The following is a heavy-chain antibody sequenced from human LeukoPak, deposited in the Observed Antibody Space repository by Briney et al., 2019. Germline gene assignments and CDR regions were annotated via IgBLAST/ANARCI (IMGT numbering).Heavy chain of an antibody. Sequence: ASVKVSCKASGYTFTDFFIHWERQAPGQGLEWMGWINANSGDTFYAQKFQGRVTMTRDTSISTAYMELSRLTSDDTAVYYCARVMGAARGYWGQGTLVTVSS. CDR2: INANSGDT. CDR3: ARVMGAARGY. J-gene: IGHJ4*02. CDR1: GYTFTDFF. V-gene: IGHV1-2*02. D-gene: IGHD6-6*01.